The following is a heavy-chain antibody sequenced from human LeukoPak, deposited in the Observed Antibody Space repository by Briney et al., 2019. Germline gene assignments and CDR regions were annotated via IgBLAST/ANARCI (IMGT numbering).Heavy chain of an antibody. CDR1: GASFSGYY. CDR2: INDGGTT. Sequence: SETLSLTCAVYGASFSGYYWSWIRQPPGKGLECIGEINDGGTTNYNPSLKSRVSISIDRSKNHFYLILTSVTAADTATYYCARSFYGNYDKWFDPWGQGTLVTVSS. D-gene: IGHD3-9*01. J-gene: IGHJ5*02. V-gene: IGHV4-34*01. CDR3: ARSFYGNYDKWFDP.